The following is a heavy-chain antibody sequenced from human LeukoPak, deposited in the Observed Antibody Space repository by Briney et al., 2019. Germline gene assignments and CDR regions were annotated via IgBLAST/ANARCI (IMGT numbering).Heavy chain of an antibody. CDR3: ARGRWFGELDYYYYMDV. CDR2: IIPIFGTA. Sequence: ASVKVSCKASGGTFSSYAISWVRQAPGQGLEWMGGIIPIFGTANYAQKFQGRVTITADESTSTAYMELSSLRSEDTAVYYCARGRWFGELDYYYYMDVWGKGTTVTISS. D-gene: IGHD3-10*01. J-gene: IGHJ6*03. CDR1: GGTFSSYA. V-gene: IGHV1-69*13.